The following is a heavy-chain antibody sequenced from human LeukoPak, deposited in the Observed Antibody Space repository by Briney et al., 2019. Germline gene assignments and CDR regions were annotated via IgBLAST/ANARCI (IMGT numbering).Heavy chain of an antibody. CDR1: GFTFSSYS. Sequence: GGSLRLSCAASGFTFSSYSMNWVRQAPGKGLEWVSSISSSSYIYYADSVKGRFTISRDNAKNSLYLQMNSLRAEDTAVYYCARKYRGAFPTAPDYWGQGTLVTVSS. J-gene: IGHJ4*02. V-gene: IGHV3-21*04. D-gene: IGHD3-10*01. CDR2: ISSSSYI. CDR3: ARKYRGAFPTAPDY.